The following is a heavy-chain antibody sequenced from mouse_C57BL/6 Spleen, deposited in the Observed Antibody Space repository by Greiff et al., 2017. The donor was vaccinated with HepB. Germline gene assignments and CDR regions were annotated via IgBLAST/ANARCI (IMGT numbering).Heavy chain of an antibody. D-gene: IGHD1-1*01. CDR1: GFSLSTFGMG. CDR2: IWWDDDK. J-gene: IGHJ2*01. V-gene: IGHV8-8*01. Sequence: QVQLKESGPGILQPSQTLSLTCSFSGFSLSTFGMGVGWIRQPSGKGLEWLAHIWWDDDKYYNPALKSRLTISKDTSKNQVFLKIANVDTADTATYYCARLSRADYYGSSLDYWGQGTTLTVSS. CDR3: ARLSRADYYGSSLDY.